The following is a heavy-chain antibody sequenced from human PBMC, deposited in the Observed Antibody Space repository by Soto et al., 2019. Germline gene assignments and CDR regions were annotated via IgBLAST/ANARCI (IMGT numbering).Heavy chain of an antibody. CDR1: GFTFSSYW. V-gene: IGHV3-7*01. Sequence: GGSLRLSCAASGFTFSSYWMSWVRQAPGKGLEWVANIKQDGSEKYYVDSVKGRFTISRDNAKNSLYLQMNSLRAEDTAVYYCARPEVVPAAMFDYWGQGTLVTVSS. CDR3: ARPEVVPAAMFDY. CDR2: IKQDGSEK. J-gene: IGHJ4*02. D-gene: IGHD2-2*01.